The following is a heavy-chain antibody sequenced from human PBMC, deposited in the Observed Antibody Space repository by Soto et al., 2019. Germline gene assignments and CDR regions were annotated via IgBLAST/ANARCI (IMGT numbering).Heavy chain of an antibody. Sequence: EVQLLESGGGLIQPGGSLRLSCSASGFSFSAYAMIWGRQASGKGLEWVSVISGRGGSSYFADSAKGRFTSSRDNSKKMLYLEMNSRRAEDTYIYFCAKGSIEYSSSVDYWGQGTLVIVSS. J-gene: IGHJ4*02. CDR3: AKGSIEYSSSVDY. D-gene: IGHD6-6*01. CDR1: GFSFSAYA. V-gene: IGHV3-23*01. CDR2: ISGRGGSS.